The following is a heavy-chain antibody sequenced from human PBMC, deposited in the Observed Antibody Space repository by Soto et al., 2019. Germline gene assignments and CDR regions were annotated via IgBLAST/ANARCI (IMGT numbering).Heavy chain of an antibody. Sequence: PGGSLRLSCVASGFTFSSYDMHWVRQATGKGLEWVSAIGTAGDTYYPGSVKGRFTISRENAKNSLYLQMNSLRAGDTAVYYCARANGGLYYFDYWGQGTLVTVSS. CDR1: GFTFSSYD. CDR2: IGTAGDT. V-gene: IGHV3-13*01. J-gene: IGHJ4*02. CDR3: ARANGGLYYFDY. D-gene: IGHD4-17*01.